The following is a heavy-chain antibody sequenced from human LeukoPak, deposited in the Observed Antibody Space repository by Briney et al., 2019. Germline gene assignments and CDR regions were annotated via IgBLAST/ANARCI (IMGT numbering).Heavy chain of an antibody. J-gene: IGHJ2*01. CDR2: IYYGGGT. CDR3: ARSLDDGDYVSVWYFDL. V-gene: IGHV4-31*03. D-gene: IGHD4-17*01. Sequence: PSETLSLTCTVSGGSISSGGYYWSWIRQHPGKGLEWIGYIYYGGGTYYNPSLKSRVTISVDTSKNQFSLKLSSVTAADTAVYYCARSLDDGDYVSVWYFDLWGRGTLVTVSS. CDR1: GGSISSGGYY.